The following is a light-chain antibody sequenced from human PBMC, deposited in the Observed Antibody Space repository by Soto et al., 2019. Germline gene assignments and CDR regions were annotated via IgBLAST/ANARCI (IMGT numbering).Light chain of an antibody. V-gene: IGKV1-17*01. CDR2: SAS. J-gene: IGKJ4*01. CDR1: QGIRND. CDR3: LPHNSYKLT. Sequence: DTQMTKSPSSLSASVGDRVTITCRAIQGIRNDLGWYQQKAVKAPKRLIYSASSLQSGVPSRFSGSGSGTEFTLTISSLQPEDFATYYCLPHNSYKLTFGGGTKVDI.